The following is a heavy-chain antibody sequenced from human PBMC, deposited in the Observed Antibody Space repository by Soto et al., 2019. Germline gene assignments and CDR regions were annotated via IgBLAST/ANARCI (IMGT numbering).Heavy chain of an antibody. CDR3: AKNGQPPYYYYGLDV. Sequence: QGQLVQSEAEVKKPGASVKVSCKASGYTFTRYGISWVRQAPGQGLEWMGWISGYNGDTNYAQKFQGRVIMTIDTPTGTAFMELRSLTSDDTAVYYCAKNGQPPYYYYGLDVWGQGTTVTVSS. V-gene: IGHV1-18*01. D-gene: IGHD2-8*01. CDR1: GYTFTRYG. CDR2: ISGYNGDT. J-gene: IGHJ6*02.